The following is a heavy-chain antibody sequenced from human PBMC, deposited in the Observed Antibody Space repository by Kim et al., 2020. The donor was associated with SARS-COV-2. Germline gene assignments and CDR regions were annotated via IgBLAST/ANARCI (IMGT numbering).Heavy chain of an antibody. J-gene: IGHJ5*02. CDR2: IYNSGNT. V-gene: IGHV4-59*12. CDR1: GGSISTYF. CDR3: SRGWLTAPNWFSP. D-gene: IGHD5-12*01. Sequence: SENLSLTCTVSGGSISTYFWSWLRQPPGKGLEWIGQIYNSGNTNYNPSLKSRVSISVDTSKNQFSLNLTSVTAADTAVYYCSRGWLTAPNWFSPWGQGTLVTVSS.